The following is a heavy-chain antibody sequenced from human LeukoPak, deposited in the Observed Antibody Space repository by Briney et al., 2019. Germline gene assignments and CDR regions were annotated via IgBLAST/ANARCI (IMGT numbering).Heavy chain of an antibody. Sequence: GGSLRLSCAASGFIFSSFAMSWVRQAPGKGLEWVSTLSGGGGSTYYADSVKGRFTISRDNSKNTLYVQMNSLRVEDTAVYYCAKGSYYDISGYSEFDYWGQGTLVTVSS. CDR3: AKGSYYDISGYSEFDY. CDR2: LSGGGGST. J-gene: IGHJ4*02. CDR1: GFIFSSFA. V-gene: IGHV3-23*01. D-gene: IGHD3-22*01.